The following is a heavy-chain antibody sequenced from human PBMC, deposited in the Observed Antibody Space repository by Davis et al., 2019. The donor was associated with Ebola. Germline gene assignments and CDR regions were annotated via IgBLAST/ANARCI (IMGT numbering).Heavy chain of an antibody. D-gene: IGHD5-18*01. V-gene: IGHV3-21*04. Sequence: GESLKISCAASGFTVSSNYMSWVRQAPGKGLEWVSSIGGSGTDTYYADSVKGRFTISRDNAKNSLYLQMNSLRAEDTAVYYCARAQLGGYSYDSYYYYGMDVWGQGTTVTVSS. CDR2: IGGSGTDT. CDR1: GFTVSSNY. CDR3: ARAQLGGYSYDSYYYYGMDV. J-gene: IGHJ6*02.